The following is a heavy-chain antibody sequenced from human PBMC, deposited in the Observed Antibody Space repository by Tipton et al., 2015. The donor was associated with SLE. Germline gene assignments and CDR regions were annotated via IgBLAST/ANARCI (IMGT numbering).Heavy chain of an antibody. V-gene: IGHV3-30-3*01. CDR3: ARATRGYIGPYFDY. CDR1: GLSLRSYA. D-gene: IGHD5-12*01. J-gene: IGHJ4*02. CDR2: ISDEGTNK. Sequence: SLRLSCAASGLSLRSYAMHWVRQVPGKGLEWLAAISDEGTNKYYADSVQGRFTISRDNSNNTVYVQMNNLRGEDTALYFCARATRGYIGPYFDYWGQGTLVTVSS.